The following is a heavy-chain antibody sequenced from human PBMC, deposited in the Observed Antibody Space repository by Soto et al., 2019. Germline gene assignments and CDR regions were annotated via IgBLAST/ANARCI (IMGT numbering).Heavy chain of an antibody. J-gene: IGHJ4*02. V-gene: IGHV1-2*02. CDR2: INPNSDGT. Sequence: SSVQPSCKASGYPFTDNYMHWVRQAPGQGLEWMGWINPNSDGTNYAQKFQGRVTMTRDTSISTAYMELRRLRYDDTAVYYCARRAHGSGSYYMYDDRGPGTRVTVGS. CDR1: GYPFTDNY. CDR3: ARRAHGSGSYYMYDD. D-gene: IGHD3-22*01.